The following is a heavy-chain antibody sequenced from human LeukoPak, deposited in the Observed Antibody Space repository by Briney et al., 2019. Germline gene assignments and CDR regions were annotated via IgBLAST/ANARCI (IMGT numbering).Heavy chain of an antibody. Sequence: ASVKVSCKASGYTFTGYYMHWVRQAPGQGLEWMGWINPNSGGTNYAQKFQGRVTMTRDTSISTAYMELSRLRSDDTAVYYCARGPPIIAAAGTGDYYYYYMDVWGKGTTVTISS. D-gene: IGHD6-13*01. CDR1: GYTFTGYY. J-gene: IGHJ6*03. CDR2: INPNSGGT. V-gene: IGHV1-2*02. CDR3: ARGPPIIAAAGTGDYYYYYMDV.